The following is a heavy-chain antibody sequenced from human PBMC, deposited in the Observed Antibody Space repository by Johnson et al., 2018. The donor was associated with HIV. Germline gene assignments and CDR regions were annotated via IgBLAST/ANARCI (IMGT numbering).Heavy chain of an antibody. V-gene: IGHV3-11*04. CDR1: GFTFSDYY. CDR2: ISSSGSTI. D-gene: IGHD6-6*01. Sequence: QVQLVESGGGVVQPGRSLRLSCAASGFTFSDYYMSWIRQAPGKGLEWVSYISSSGSTIYYADSVKGRFTIARDNAKNSLYLQMNSLRAEDTAVYYFARDVIKVIAARDDAFDIWGQGTMVTVSS. CDR3: ARDVIKVIAARDDAFDI. J-gene: IGHJ3*02.